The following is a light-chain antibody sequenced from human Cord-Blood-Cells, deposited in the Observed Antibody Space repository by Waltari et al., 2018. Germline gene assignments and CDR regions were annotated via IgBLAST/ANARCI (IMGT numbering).Light chain of an antibody. J-gene: IGKJ4*01. V-gene: IGKV4-1*01. Sequence: DIVMTQSPDSLAVSLGERATINCKSSQSVLYSSNNKNSVAWYQQKPGQPPKLLIYWASTRESGVPDRFSGSGSGTDFTLTISSLQAEDVAVYYCQQYFTFGGGTKVEIK. CDR3: QQYFT. CDR1: QSVLYSSNNKNS. CDR2: WAS.